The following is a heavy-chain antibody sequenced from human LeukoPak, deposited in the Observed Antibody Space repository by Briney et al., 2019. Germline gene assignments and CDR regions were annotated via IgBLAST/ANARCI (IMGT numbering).Heavy chain of an antibody. V-gene: IGHV3-7*04. Sequence: PGGSLRLSCAASGFTFSSYWMSWVRQAPGKGLEWVANIKQDGSEKYYVDSVKGRFTISRDNAKNSLYLQMNSLRAEDTAVYYCARALYYYDGGGHKDYWGKGPLVTVSS. J-gene: IGHJ4*02. D-gene: IGHD3-22*01. CDR2: IKQDGSEK. CDR3: ARALYYYDGGGHKDY. CDR1: GFTFSSYW.